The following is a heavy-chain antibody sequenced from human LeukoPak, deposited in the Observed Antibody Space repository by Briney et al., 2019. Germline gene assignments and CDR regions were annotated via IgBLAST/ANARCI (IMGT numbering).Heavy chain of an antibody. CDR2: IYYSGTT. D-gene: IGHD4-17*01. J-gene: IGHJ5*01. Sequence: SQTLSPTCTVSGGSVSSRDYYWTWFRQPPGKGLEWIGYIYYSGTTYYNPSLKSRLTISVDTSKNQFSLKLSSLTAADTAVYYCARARARDYGVNWFDSWGQGTLVTVSS. V-gene: IGHV4-30-4*08. CDR1: GGSVSSRDYY. CDR3: ARARARDYGVNWFDS.